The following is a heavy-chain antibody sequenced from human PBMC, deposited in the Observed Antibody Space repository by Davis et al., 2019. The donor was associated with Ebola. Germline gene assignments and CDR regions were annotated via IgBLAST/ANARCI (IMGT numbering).Heavy chain of an antibody. D-gene: IGHD5-18*01. V-gene: IGHV4-34*01. J-gene: IGHJ4*02. CDR1: GGSFSGYY. CDR2: INHSGST. Sequence: MPSETLSLTCAVYGGSFSGYYWSWIRQPPGNGLPWLGEINHSGSTNYNPSLKSRVTISVDTSKNQFSLKLSSVTAADTAVYYCARERGYSYGRLYYFDYWGQGTLVTVSS. CDR3: ARERGYSYGRLYYFDY.